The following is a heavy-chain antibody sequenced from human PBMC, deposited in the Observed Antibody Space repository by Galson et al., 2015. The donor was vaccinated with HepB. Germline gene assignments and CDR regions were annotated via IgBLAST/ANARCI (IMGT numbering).Heavy chain of an antibody. D-gene: IGHD1-26*01. J-gene: IGHJ3*02. CDR1: GFTFSSYS. CDR2: ISSSSSYI. V-gene: IGHV3-21*01. CDR3: ARGELLGVQDAFDI. Sequence: SLRLSCAASGFTFSSYSMNWVRQAPGKGLEWVSSISSSSSYIYYADSVKGRFTISRDNAKNSLYLQMNSLRAEDTAVYYCARGELLGVQDAFDIWGQGTMVTVSS.